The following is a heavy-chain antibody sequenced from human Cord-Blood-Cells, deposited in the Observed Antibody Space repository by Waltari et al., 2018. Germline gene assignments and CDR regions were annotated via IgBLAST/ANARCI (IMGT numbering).Heavy chain of an antibody. D-gene: IGHD3-3*01. J-gene: IGHJ4*02. CDR3: AKDITIFGVVMIDY. Sequence: EVQLLESGGGLVQPGGSLRLSCAASGFTFSSYAMSWVRQAPGKGLEWVSAISGSGGSTYYADSLKGRFTISRDNSKNTLYLQMNSLRAEDTAVYYCAKDITIFGVVMIDYWGQGTLVTVSS. V-gene: IGHV3-23*01. CDR1: GFTFSSYA. CDR2: ISGSGGST.